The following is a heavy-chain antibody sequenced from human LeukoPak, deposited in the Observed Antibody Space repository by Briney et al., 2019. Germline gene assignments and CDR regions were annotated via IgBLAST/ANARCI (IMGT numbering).Heavy chain of an antibody. J-gene: IGHJ5*02. D-gene: IGHD3-9*01. CDR2: IYYSGST. V-gene: IGHV4-59*01. Sequence: SETLSLTCTVSGGSISSYYWSWIRQPPGKGLEWIGYIYYSGSTNYNPSPKSRVTISVDTSKNQFSLKLSSVTAADTAVYYCARGDANYDILTGYYLDWFDPWGQGTLVTVSS. CDR3: ARGDANYDILTGYYLDWFDP. CDR1: GGSISSYY.